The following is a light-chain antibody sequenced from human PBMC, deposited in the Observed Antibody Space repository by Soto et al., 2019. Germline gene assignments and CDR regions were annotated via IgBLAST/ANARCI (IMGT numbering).Light chain of an antibody. CDR1: PSVSNY. J-gene: IGKJ1*01. V-gene: IGKV3-20*01. CDR3: QQYGRSGT. Sequence: IVLTQSTATLPLSPVERAPLSCRASPSVSNYLAWYQQKPGQAPRLLIYGASNRATGIPDRFSGSGSGTDFTLTISRLEPEDFAVYYCQQYGRSGTFGQGTKVDIK. CDR2: GAS.